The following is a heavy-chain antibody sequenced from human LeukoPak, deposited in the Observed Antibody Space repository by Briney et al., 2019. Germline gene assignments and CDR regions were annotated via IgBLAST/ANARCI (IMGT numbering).Heavy chain of an antibody. CDR1: GGSISSYY. D-gene: IGHD5-18*01. J-gene: IGHJ4*02. CDR3: ARERSTAMADY. Sequence: PSETLSLTCTVSGGSISSYYWSWIRQPPGKGLEWIGYIYYSGSTNYNPSLKSRVTISVDTSKNQFSLKLSSMTAADTAVYYCARERSTAMADYWGQGTLVTVSS. V-gene: IGHV4-59*01. CDR2: IYYSGST.